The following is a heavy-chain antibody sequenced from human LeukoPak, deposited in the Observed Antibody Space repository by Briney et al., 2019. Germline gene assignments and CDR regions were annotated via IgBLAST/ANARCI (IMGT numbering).Heavy chain of an antibody. V-gene: IGHV3-9*01. J-gene: IGHJ4*02. CDR3: AKDLGCGGGSCYDNRLD. CDR2: VTWSGGSI. CDR1: GFTFDDYA. D-gene: IGHD2-15*01. Sequence: PGGSLRLSCAASGFTFDDYAMHWVRQAPGKGLEWVSGVTWSGGSIGYADSVKGRFTASRDNAKNSLYLQMNSLRAEDTAVYYCAKDLGCGGGSCYDNRLDWDQGTLVTVSS.